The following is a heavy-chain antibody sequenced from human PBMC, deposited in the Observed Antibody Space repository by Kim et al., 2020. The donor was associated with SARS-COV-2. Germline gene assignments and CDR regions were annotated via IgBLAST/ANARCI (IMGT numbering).Heavy chain of an antibody. CDR2: IYPGDSDT. V-gene: IGHV5-51*01. J-gene: IGHJ6*03. CDR1: GYSFTSYW. CDR3: ARRAISVNDYYYYYMDV. Sequence: GESLKISCKGSGYSFTSYWIGWVRQMPGKGLEWMGIIYPGDSDTRYSPSFQGQVTISADKSISTAYLQWSSLKASDTAMYYCARRAISVNDYYYYYMDVWGKGTTVTVSS. D-gene: IGHD3-10*01.